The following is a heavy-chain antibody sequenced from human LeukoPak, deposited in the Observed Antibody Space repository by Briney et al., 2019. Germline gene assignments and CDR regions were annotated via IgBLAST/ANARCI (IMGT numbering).Heavy chain of an antibody. D-gene: IGHD2-15*01. CDR2: VTDTGGNT. CDR3: AKGTVRSCSGPSCYPLDS. J-gene: IGHJ4*02. CDR1: GFTFSSYA. Sequence: GGSLRLSCAASGFTFSSYAMSWVRQAPVKGLEWLSVVTDTGGNTYHADSVKGRFTISRDNSKNTVYLEMNSLRVEDTAVYYCAKGTVRSCSGPSCYPLDSWGQGTLVTVSS. V-gene: IGHV3-23*01.